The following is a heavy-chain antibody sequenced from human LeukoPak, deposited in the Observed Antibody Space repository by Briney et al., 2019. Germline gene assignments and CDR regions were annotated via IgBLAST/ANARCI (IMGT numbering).Heavy chain of an antibody. V-gene: IGHV1-69*05. CDR1: GGTFSSYA. CDR2: IIPIFGTA. J-gene: IGHJ3*02. CDR3: ALSGGYCTNGVCPADAFDI. D-gene: IGHD2-8*01. Sequence: SVKVSCKASGGTFSSYAISWVRQAPGQGLEWMGGIIPIFGTANYAQKFQGRVTITTDESTSTAYMEVSSLRDEDTGVYYCALSGGYCTNGVCPADAFDIWGQGTMVTVSS.